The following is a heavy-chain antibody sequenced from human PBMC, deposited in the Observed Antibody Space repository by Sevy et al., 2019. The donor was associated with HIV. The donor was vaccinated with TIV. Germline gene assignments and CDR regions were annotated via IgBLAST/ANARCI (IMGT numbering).Heavy chain of an antibody. V-gene: IGHV3-30*02. D-gene: IGHD6-13*01. CDR2: IRYDGSDK. CDR3: AKDLAAPGRRYCDY. CDR1: GFTFSNYG. Sequence: GGSLRLSCAASGFTFSNYGMHWVRQVPGKGLEWVTFIRYDGSDKYYAASVKGRFTISRDDSKNTLYLQMDSQIAEDTAIYYCAKDLAAPGRRYCDYWAQGTLITVSS. J-gene: IGHJ4*02.